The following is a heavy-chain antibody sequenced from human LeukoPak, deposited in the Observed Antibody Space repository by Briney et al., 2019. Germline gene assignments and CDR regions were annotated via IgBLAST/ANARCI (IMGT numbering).Heavy chain of an antibody. J-gene: IGHJ4*02. D-gene: IGHD1-26*01. Sequence: GGSLRLSCAASGFIFRNHGMHWVRQAPGKGLEWVAVIWYDRMNEYYADSVKGRFTISRDNSKNILYLEMNSLRDGDTAIYYCVRDRSAQFLDFWGQGILVTVSS. CDR1: GFIFRNHG. CDR2: IWYDRMNE. V-gene: IGHV3-33*01. CDR3: VRDRSAQFLDF.